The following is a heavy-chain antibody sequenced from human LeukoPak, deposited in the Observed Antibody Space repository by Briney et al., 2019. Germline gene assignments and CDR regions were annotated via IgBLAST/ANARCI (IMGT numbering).Heavy chain of an antibody. D-gene: IGHD6-6*01. J-gene: IGHJ6*03. Sequence: PSETLSLTCTVSGGSISTYYWSWIRQPPGKGLEWIGYIYHSGSTNYNPSLKSRVTISVDTSKNQFSLKLSSVTAADTAVYYCARVTYTIAARYYYYMDVWGKGTTVTVSS. CDR3: ARVTYTIAARYYYYMDV. CDR1: GGSISTYY. CDR2: IYHSGST. V-gene: IGHV4-59*01.